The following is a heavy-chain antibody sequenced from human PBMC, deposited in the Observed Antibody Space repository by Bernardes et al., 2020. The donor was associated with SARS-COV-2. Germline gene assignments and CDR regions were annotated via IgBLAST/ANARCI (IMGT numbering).Heavy chain of an antibody. CDR2: IIPIFGTA. D-gene: IGHD3-10*01. J-gene: IGHJ6*02. CDR3: ARLGFGELRSYYYYGMDV. V-gene: IGHV1-69*13. CDR1: GGTFSSYA. Sequence: SVKVSCKASGGTFSSYAISWVRQAPGQGLEWMGRIIPIFGTANYAQKFQGRVTITADESTSTAYMELSSLRSEDTAVYYCARLGFGELRSYYYYGMDVWGQGTTVTVSS.